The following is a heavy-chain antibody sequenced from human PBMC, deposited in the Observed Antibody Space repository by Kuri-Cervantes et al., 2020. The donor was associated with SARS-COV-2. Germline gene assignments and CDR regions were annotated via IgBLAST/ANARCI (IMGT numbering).Heavy chain of an antibody. V-gene: IGHV3-30*18. CDR1: GFSFSRYG. CDR2: IRYDGGAE. J-gene: IGHJ4*02. D-gene: IGHD6-13*01. Sequence: GGSLRLSCAASGFSFSRYGMLWVRQAPGKGRELMAVIRYDGGAEHYKDSVQGRFTISRDNSNNMLYLQMNSLKPEDTAVYYCVKEANSGWYGGDWGQGSLVTVSS. CDR3: VKEANSGWYGGD.